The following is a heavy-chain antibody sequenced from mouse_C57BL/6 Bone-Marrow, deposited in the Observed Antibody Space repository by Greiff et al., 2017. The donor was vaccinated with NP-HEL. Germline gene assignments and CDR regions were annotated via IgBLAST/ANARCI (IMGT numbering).Heavy chain of an antibody. CDR1: GYTFTDYN. CDR2: INPNNGGT. V-gene: IGHV1-18*01. CDR3: ARRRHYCDFDY. J-gene: IGHJ3*01. Sequence: EVQLVEPGPELVKPGASVKISCKASGYTFTDYNMDWVKQSHGQSLEWIGNINPNNGGTIYNQKFKGKATLTVDKSSSTAYMQLRSLTSEDTAVYYYARRRHYCDFDYWGQGTPVTVSA. D-gene: IGHD1-2*01.